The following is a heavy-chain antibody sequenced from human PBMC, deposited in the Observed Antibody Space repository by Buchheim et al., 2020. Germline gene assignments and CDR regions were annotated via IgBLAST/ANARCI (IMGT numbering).Heavy chain of an antibody. D-gene: IGHD3-22*01. CDR1: GGSISSSSYY. CDR2: IYYSGST. Sequence: QLQLQESGPGLVKPSETLPLTCTVSGGSISSSSYYWGWIRQPPGKGLEWIGSIYYSGSTYYNPSLKSRVTISVDTSKNQVSLMLSSVTASDTAVYYCAGERIVDWFDPWGQGTL. CDR3: AGERIVDWFDP. J-gene: IGHJ5*02. V-gene: IGHV4-39*07.